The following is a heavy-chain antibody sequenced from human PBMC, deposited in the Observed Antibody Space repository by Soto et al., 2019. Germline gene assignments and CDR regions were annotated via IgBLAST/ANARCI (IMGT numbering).Heavy chain of an antibody. J-gene: IGHJ4*02. Sequence: SETLSLTCAVYGGSFSGYYWSWIRQPPGKGLEWIGEINHSGSTNYNPSLKSRVTISVDTSKNQFSLKLSSVTAADTAVYYCARDRSYFDTSLGYWGQGTLVTVSS. V-gene: IGHV4-34*01. CDR2: INHSGST. CDR3: ARDRSYFDTSLGY. D-gene: IGHD3-22*01. CDR1: GGSFSGYY.